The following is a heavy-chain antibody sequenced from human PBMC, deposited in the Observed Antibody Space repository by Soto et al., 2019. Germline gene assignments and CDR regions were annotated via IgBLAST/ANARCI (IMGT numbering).Heavy chain of an antibody. D-gene: IGHD3-22*01. Sequence: QVQLVQSGAEVKKPGASVKVSCKASGYTFTGYYMHWVRQAPGQGLEWMGWINPNSGGTNYAQKFQGWVTMTRDTSLSTAYMELSRLRSDDTAVYYCARGNTMIGSAGAFDIWGQGTMVTVSS. V-gene: IGHV1-2*04. J-gene: IGHJ3*02. CDR2: INPNSGGT. CDR1: GYTFTGYY. CDR3: ARGNTMIGSAGAFDI.